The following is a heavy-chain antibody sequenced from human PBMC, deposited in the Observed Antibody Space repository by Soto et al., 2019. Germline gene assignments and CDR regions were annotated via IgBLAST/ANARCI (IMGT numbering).Heavy chain of an antibody. V-gene: IGHV5-51*01. D-gene: IGHD2-15*01. CDR2: IYPGDSDT. CDR1: GYRFTSYW. J-gene: IGHJ4*02. Sequence: XESLKIFLKGSGYRFTSYWLVWVRQMPGKGLEWMGIIYPGDSDTRYSPSFQGQVTISADKSISTAYLQWSSLKASDTAMYYCAGPYCSGGSCYSVIGYWGQGTLVTVSS. CDR3: AGPYCSGGSCYSVIGY.